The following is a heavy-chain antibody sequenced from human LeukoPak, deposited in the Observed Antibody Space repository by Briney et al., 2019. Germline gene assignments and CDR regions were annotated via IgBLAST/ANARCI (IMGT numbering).Heavy chain of an antibody. D-gene: IGHD3-10*01. V-gene: IGHV1-18*01. CDR2: ISGYNGQT. Sequence: GASVKVSCRASDDSFTPYGFTWVRRAPGQGLEYMGWISGYNGQTRYAQHLQDRVTMTIDKSTNTAYLELRSLRSDDTAVYYCAGDYYGSGSPLNWCDPWGQGTLVTVSS. J-gene: IGHJ5*02. CDR1: DDSFTPYG. CDR3: AGDYYGSGSPLNWCDP.